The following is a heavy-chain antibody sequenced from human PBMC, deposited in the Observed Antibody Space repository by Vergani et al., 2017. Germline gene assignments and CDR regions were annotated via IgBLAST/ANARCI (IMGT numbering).Heavy chain of an antibody. D-gene: IGHD6-13*01. J-gene: IGHJ6*02. V-gene: IGHV3-23*01. CDR3: ARGHSSSWYPLGYYYGMDV. CDR1: GFTFSSYA. Sequence: EVQLLESGGGLVQPGGSLRLSCAASGFTFSSYAMSWVRQAPGKGLEWVSAISGSGGSTYYADSVKGRFTISRDNSKNTLYLQMNSLRAEDTAVYYCARGHSSSWYPLGYYYGMDVWGQGTTVTVSS. CDR2: ISGSGGST.